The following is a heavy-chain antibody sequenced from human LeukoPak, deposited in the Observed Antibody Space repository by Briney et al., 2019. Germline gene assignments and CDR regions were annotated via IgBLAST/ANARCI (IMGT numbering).Heavy chain of an antibody. D-gene: IGHD6-19*01. Sequence: GGSLRLSCAASVFTFSSYAMSGVRQAPGKGLEWVSAISGSGGSTYYADSVKGRSTISRDNSNNTLYLQMNSLRAEDTAVYYCEKRIAEAGTDYWGQGTLVTVSS. CDR2: ISGSGGST. CDR3: EKRIAEAGTDY. CDR1: VFTFSSYA. J-gene: IGHJ4*02. V-gene: IGHV3-23*01.